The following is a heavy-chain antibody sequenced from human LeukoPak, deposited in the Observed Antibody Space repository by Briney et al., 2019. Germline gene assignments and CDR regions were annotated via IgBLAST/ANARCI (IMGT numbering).Heavy chain of an antibody. CDR2: IRSKVCGGTT. CDR3: TRDPYYFDSSGYYHHAFDI. Sequence: GRSLRLSCTGFGFTFRGYAVSWVRQAPGKGLECIGFIRSKVCGGTTEYAASVKGRFTISRDDSKSIAYLQMNSLKTEDTAVYYCTRDPYYFDSSGYYHHAFDIWGQGTMVAVSS. CDR1: GFTFRGYA. D-gene: IGHD3-22*01. V-gene: IGHV3-49*04. J-gene: IGHJ3*02.